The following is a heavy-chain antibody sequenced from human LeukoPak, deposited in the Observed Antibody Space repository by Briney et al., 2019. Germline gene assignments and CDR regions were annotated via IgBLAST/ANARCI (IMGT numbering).Heavy chain of an antibody. J-gene: IGHJ4*02. CDR2: MNPNSGNS. CDR1: GYTFTSYD. Sequence: ASVKVSCKASGYTFTSYDINWVRQATGQGLEWMGWMNPNSGNSGYAQKFQGRVTITRNTSISTAYMELSSLRSEDTAVYYCAGGRPHYDFWSGYYTSVDYWGQGTLVTVSS. D-gene: IGHD3-3*01. V-gene: IGHV1-8*03. CDR3: AGGRPHYDFWSGYYTSVDY.